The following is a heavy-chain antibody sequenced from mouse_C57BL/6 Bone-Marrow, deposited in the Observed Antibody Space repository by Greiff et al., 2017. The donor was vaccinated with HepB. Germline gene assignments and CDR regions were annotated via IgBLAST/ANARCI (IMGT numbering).Heavy chain of an antibody. D-gene: IGHD1-1*01. CDR1: GFNIKDDY. J-gene: IGHJ3*01. Sequence: EVQVVESGAELVRPGASVKLSCTASGFNIKDDYMHWVKQRPEQGLEWIGWIDPENGDTEYASKFQGKATITADTSSNTAYLQLSSLTSEDTAVYYCTTSYGSSSAYWGQGTLVTVSA. CDR3: TTSYGSSSAY. CDR2: IDPENGDT. V-gene: IGHV14-4*01.